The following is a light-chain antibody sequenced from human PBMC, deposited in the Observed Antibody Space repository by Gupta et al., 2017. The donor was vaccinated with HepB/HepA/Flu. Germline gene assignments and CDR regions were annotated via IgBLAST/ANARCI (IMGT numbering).Light chain of an antibody. CDR3: WQAKHGPIT. CDR2: KVS. V-gene: IGKV2D-30*01. Sequence: DVVLTQSPPSLAVTLGQQASISCIPRQSRVYTDGNAYLNWFHQRPGQSPRRLIYKVSNWDYGVPDRFSGSGSGANFTLKISRVEAEDVGVYYCWQAKHGPITFGGGTKVDIK. CDR1: QSRVYTDGNAY. J-gene: IGKJ4*01.